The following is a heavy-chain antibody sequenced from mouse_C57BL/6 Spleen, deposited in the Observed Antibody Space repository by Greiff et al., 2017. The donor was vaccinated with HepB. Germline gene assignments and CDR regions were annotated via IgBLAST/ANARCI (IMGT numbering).Heavy chain of an antibody. J-gene: IGHJ3*01. CDR2: IDPENGDT. V-gene: IGHV14-4*01. Sequence: EVMLVESGAELVRPGASVKLSCTASGFNIKDDYMHWVKQRPEQGLEWIGWIDPENGDTEYASKFQGKATITADTSSNTAYLQLSSLTSEDTAVYYCTTDYRSFAYWGQGTLVTVSA. CDR1: GFNIKDDY. D-gene: IGHD2-13*01. CDR3: TTDYRSFAY.